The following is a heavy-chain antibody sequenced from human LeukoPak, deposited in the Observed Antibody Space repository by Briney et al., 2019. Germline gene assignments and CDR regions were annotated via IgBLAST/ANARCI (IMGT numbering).Heavy chain of an antibody. V-gene: IGHV3-21*01. CDR3: AGTTTVVTCDFDY. CDR2: ISSSSSYI. J-gene: IGHJ4*02. D-gene: IGHD4-23*01. Sequence: PGGSLRLTCAASGFTFSSYSMNWVRQAPRKVLTWVSSISSSSSYIYYADSVKGRFTISRDNAKNSLYLQMNSLRAEDTAVYYCAGTTTVVTCDFDYWGQGTLVTVPS. CDR1: GFTFSSYS.